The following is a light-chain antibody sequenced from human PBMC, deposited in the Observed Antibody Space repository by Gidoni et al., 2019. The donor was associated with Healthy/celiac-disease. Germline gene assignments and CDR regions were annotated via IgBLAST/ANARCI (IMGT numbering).Light chain of an antibody. CDR3: CSYAGSYSVV. J-gene: IGLJ2*01. CDR2: DVS. V-gene: IGLV2-11*01. CDR1: SSDVGGYNY. Sequence: SALTQPRAVYGSPGQAVTISCTGTSSDVGGYNYVSWYQQHPGKAPKRMIYDVSKRPSGVPYRFSGSKSGNTASLTISGLQADDEADYSCCSYAGSYSVVFGGGTKLTVL.